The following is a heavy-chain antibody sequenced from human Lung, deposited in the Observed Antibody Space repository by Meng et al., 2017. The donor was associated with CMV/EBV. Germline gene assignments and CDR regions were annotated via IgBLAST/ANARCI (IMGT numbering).Heavy chain of an antibody. CDR3: ARSYNGKYYPPYYYYYYGTDV. CDR1: GFYFSDYG. J-gene: IGHJ6*02. Sequence: GGSLRLSCTASGFYFSDYGMHWVRQAPGKGLEWVTFIHYDESDKYYTDSVKGRFTISRDNSKKTLYLQMNSLRAEDTAVYYCARSYNGKYYPPYYYYYYGTDVXGQGXTVTVSS. V-gene: IGHV3-30*02. CDR2: IHYDESDK. D-gene: IGHD1-26*01.